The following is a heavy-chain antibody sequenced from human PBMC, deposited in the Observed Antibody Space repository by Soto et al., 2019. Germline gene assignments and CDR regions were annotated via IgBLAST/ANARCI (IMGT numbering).Heavy chain of an antibody. CDR2: IKSKTDGGTT. Sequence: GGSLRLSCAASGFTFSNAWMSWVRQAPGKGLEWVGRIKSKTDGGTTDYAAPVKGRFTISRDDSKNTVYLQMDSLRAEDTAIYYCARAREASLLRVPSSYWGQGTLVTVSS. D-gene: IGHD2-21*02. J-gene: IGHJ4*02. CDR3: ARAREASLLRVPSSY. V-gene: IGHV3-15*01. CDR1: GFTFSNAW.